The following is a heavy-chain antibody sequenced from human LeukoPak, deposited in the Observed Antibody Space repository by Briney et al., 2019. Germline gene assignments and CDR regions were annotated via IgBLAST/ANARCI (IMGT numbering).Heavy chain of an antibody. CDR1: GFTFSSYA. CDR2: ISGSGGST. Sequence: QTGGSLRLSCAASGFTFSSYAMSWVRQAPGKGLEWASAISGSGGSTYYADSVKGRFTISRDNSKNTLYLQMNSLRAEDTAVYYCAKDVYYYDSSGPGRGDYWGQGTLVTVSS. CDR3: AKDVYYYDSSGPGRGDY. V-gene: IGHV3-23*01. J-gene: IGHJ4*02. D-gene: IGHD3-22*01.